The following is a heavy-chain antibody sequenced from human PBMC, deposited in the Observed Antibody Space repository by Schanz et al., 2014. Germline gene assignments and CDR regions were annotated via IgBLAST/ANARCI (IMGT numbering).Heavy chain of an antibody. Sequence: EVQLLESGGGLVQPGESLRLSCAASGFSFSSYTMSWVRQAPGKGLQWVSSLSGDGGTTHYADSVKGRFTISRDNNWKTLSLQMNSLRSDDTAIYHCARENSSGYSPAVTYYIDVWGKGTTVTVSS. CDR3: ARENSSGYSPAVTYYIDV. V-gene: IGHV3-23*01. CDR1: GFSFSSYT. J-gene: IGHJ6*03. CDR2: LSGDGGTT. D-gene: IGHD3-22*01.